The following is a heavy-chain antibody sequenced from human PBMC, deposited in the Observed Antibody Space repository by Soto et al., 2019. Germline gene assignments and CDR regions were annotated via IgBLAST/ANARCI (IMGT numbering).Heavy chain of an antibody. V-gene: IGHV3-66*01. J-gene: IGHJ4*02. Sequence: LVESGGGLVQAGESLRLSCAVSGFSVSNNYMTWVRQAPGKGLVWISVIYSDGTTYHADSVKGRFIASRDNSQNTLYLQMNNLRVEDSAVYFCARDTHSAVRSDWWGQGTLVTVAS. CDR3: ARDTHSAVRSDW. CDR2: IYSDGTT. CDR1: GFSVSNNY. D-gene: IGHD3-9*01.